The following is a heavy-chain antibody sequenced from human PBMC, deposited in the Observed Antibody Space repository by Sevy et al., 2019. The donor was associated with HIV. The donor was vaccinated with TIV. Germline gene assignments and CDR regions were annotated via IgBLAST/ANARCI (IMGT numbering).Heavy chain of an antibody. CDR1: GFTFSSYA. CDR2: ISGSGIST. CDR3: AKGIGYSGYETDY. D-gene: IGHD5-12*01. V-gene: IGHV3-23*01. Sequence: GESLKISCAASGFTFSSYAMSWVRQAPGKGLEWVSAISGSGISTYYADSVKGWFTISRDNSKNTLYLQMNNLRAEDTAVFYCAKGIGYSGYETDYWGQGTLVTVSS. J-gene: IGHJ4*02.